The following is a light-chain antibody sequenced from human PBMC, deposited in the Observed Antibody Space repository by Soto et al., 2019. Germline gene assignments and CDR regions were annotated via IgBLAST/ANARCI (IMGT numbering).Light chain of an antibody. V-gene: IGKV3-20*01. CDR2: GAS. CDR1: PSVSGSN. Sequence: ENVLTQSPGTLSLSPGERATLACRASPSVSGSNLAWYQQKPGQAPRLVIYGASSRATGIPDRFSGGGSGTDFTLTISRLEPEDFAVYYCQQFSSYPLTFGGGTKVDI. J-gene: IGKJ4*01. CDR3: QQFSSYPLT.